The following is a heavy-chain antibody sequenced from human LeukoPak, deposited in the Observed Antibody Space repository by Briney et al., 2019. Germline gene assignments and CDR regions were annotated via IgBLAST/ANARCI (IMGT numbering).Heavy chain of an antibody. CDR1: GGSIRSGDYS. CDR2: IYYGGST. Sequence: PSQTLSLTCTVSGGSIRSGDYSWNWIRQHPGKGLEWIGYIYYGGSTYYNPSPTSRVTMSVDTSKNQFSLKLSSVTAADTAIYYCARDHTETSSLNFRNYYYYGMDIWGQGTTVIVSS. D-gene: IGHD4-4*01. J-gene: IGHJ6*02. CDR3: ARDHTETSSLNFRNYYYYGMDI. V-gene: IGHV4-31*03.